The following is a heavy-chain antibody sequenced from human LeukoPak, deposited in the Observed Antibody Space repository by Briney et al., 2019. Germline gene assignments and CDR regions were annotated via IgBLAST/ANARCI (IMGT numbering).Heavy chain of an antibody. Sequence: GGTLRLSCAASGFTFSSYAMSWVRQAPGKGLEWVSAISGSGGSTYYADSVKGRFTISRDNSKNTLCLQMNSLRAEDTAVYYCARNLYYYDSSGYYYFDYWGQGTLVTVSS. CDR1: GFTFSSYA. V-gene: IGHV3-23*01. CDR3: ARNLYYYDSSGYYYFDY. CDR2: ISGSGGST. D-gene: IGHD3-22*01. J-gene: IGHJ4*02.